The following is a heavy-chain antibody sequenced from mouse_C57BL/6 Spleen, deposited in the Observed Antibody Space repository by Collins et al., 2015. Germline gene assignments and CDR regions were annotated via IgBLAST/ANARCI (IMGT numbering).Heavy chain of an antibody. CDR3: ARGDLWYFDV. J-gene: IGHJ1*03. CDR2: IYPGDGDT. Sequence: QVQLQQSGAELVKPGASVKISCKASGYAFSNYWMNWVKQRPGKGLEWIGQIYPGDGDTNCNGKFKGKATLTADKSSSTAYMQLSSLTSEDSVVYFCARGDLWYFDVWGTGTTVTVSS. CDR1: GYAFSNYW. V-gene: IGHV1-80*01.